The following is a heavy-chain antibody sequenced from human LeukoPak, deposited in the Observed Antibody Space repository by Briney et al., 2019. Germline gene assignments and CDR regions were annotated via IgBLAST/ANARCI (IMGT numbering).Heavy chain of an antibody. J-gene: IGHJ4*02. CDR3: ARIGGTGTTEG. CDR2: INPNSGGT. V-gene: IGHV1-2*02. Sequence: XXWXXXAPGQXXXWMGWINPNSGGTNYAQKFQGRVTMTRDTSISTAYMELSRLRSDDTAVYYCARIGGTGTTEGWGQGTLVTVSS. D-gene: IGHD1-1*01.